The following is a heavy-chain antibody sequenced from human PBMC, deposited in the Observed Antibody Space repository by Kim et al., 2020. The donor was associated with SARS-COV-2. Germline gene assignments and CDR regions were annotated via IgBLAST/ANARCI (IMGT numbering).Heavy chain of an antibody. CDR2: IKSKTDGGTT. J-gene: IGHJ4*02. D-gene: IGHD3-3*01. CDR1: GFTFSNAW. CDR3: TPSPAPLGDDFWSGYFSY. Sequence: GGSLRLSCAASGFTFSNAWMSWVRQAPGKGLEWVGRIKSKTDGGTTDYAAPVKGRFTISRDDSKNTLYLQMNSLKTEDTAVYYCTPSPAPLGDDFWSGYFSYWGQGTLVTVSS. V-gene: IGHV3-15*01.